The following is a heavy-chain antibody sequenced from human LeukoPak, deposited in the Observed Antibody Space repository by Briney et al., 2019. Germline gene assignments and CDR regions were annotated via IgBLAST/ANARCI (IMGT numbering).Heavy chain of an antibody. CDR3: AREVVLSTSAWFEY. V-gene: IGHV3-7*01. Sequence: GGSLRLSCAVSGFTFSGYWMSWVRQAPGKGLEWVANIKEDGTERYYQDSVKGRFTISRDNAKNPLYLHTNSLRAEDTAVYYCAREVVLSTSAWFEYWGQGTLVTVSS. CDR2: IKEDGTER. D-gene: IGHD3-22*01. J-gene: IGHJ4*02. CDR1: GFTFSGYW.